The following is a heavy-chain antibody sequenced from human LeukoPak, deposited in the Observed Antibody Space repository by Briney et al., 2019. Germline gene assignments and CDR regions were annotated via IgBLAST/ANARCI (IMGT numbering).Heavy chain of an antibody. CDR3: ARDFAVGARGPFDY. J-gene: IGHJ4*02. V-gene: IGHV3-30*03. D-gene: IGHD1-26*01. CDR1: GFTFSSYG. Sequence: PGGSLRLSCAASGFTFSSYGMHWVRQAPGKGLEWVALISYDGSHKYYADSVKGRFTISRDNSKNTLYLQMNNLRAEDTAVYYCARDFAVGARGPFDYWGQGTLVTVSS. CDR2: ISYDGSHK.